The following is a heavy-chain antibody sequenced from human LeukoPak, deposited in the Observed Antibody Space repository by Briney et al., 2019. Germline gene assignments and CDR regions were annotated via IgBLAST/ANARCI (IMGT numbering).Heavy chain of an antibody. D-gene: IGHD6-6*01. V-gene: IGHV4-34*01. J-gene: IGHJ4*02. CDR1: GGSFSGYY. Sequence: ETLSLTCAVYGGSFSGYYWSWIRQPPGKGLEWIGEINHSGSTNYNPSLKSRVTISVDTSKNQFSLKLSSVTAADTAVYYVAGSSLRRSGIDYWGQGTLVTVSS. CDR3: AGSSLRRSGIDY. CDR2: INHSGST.